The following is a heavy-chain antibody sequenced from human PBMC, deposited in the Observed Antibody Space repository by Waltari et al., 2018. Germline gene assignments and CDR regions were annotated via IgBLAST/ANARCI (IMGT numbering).Heavy chain of an antibody. CDR1: GYTFTGYY. J-gene: IGHJ4*02. V-gene: IGHV1-2*04. CDR2: INPNSGGT. CDR3: ASGLRSIAVAGEEDYFDY. Sequence: QVQLVQSGAEVKKPGASVKVSCTASGYTFTGYYIHWVRQAPGQGLEWMGWINPNSGGTNYAQKFQGWVTMTRDTSISTAYMELSRLRSDDTAVYYCASGLRSIAVAGEEDYFDYWGQGTLVTVSS. D-gene: IGHD6-19*01.